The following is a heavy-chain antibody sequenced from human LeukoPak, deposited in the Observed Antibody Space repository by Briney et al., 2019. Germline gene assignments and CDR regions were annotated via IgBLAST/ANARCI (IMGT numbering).Heavy chain of an antibody. CDR2: ISYDGSNK. CDR1: GFTFSNYA. V-gene: IGHV3-30*01. Sequence: GGSLRLSCSASGFTFSNYAMHWVRLTPGKGLEWVSIISYDGSNKYYADSVKGRFTISRDNSKNTLYLQMNGLRPEDTAVYYCARDGGDKTAHYGDQFDRWGQGTLVTVSS. CDR3: ARDGGDKTAHYGDQFDR. J-gene: IGHJ5*02. D-gene: IGHD3-9*01.